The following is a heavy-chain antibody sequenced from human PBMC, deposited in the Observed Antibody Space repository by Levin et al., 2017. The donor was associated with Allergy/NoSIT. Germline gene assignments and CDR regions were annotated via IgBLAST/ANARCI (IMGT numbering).Heavy chain of an antibody. J-gene: IGHJ6*02. CDR3: ARTYSSSWYYYYYGMDV. V-gene: IGHV1-8*01. Sequence: GESLKISCKASGYTFTSYDINWVRQATGQGLEWMGWMNPNSGNTGYAQKFQGRVTMTRNTSISTAYMELSSLRSEDTAVYYCARTYSSSWYYYYYGMDVWGQGTTVTVSS. CDR1: GYTFTSYD. D-gene: IGHD6-13*01. CDR2: MNPNSGNT.